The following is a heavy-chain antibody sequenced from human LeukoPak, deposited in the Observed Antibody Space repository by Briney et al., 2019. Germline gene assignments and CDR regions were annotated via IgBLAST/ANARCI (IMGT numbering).Heavy chain of an antibody. D-gene: IGHD5-18*01. V-gene: IGHV4-34*01. CDR1: GGSFSGYY. Sequence: SETLSLTCAVYGGSFSGYYWSWIRQPPGKGLEWIGEINHSGSTNYNPSPKSRVTISVDTSKNQFSLKLSSVTAEDTAVYYCARDRGYSYGYGREGYFDYWGQGTLVTVSS. CDR3: ARDRGYSYGYGREGYFDY. CDR2: INHSGST. J-gene: IGHJ4*02.